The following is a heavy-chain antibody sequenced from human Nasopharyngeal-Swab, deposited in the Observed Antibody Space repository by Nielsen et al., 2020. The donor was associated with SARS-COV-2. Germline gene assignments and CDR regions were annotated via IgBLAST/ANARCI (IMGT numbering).Heavy chain of an antibody. CDR3: ARDPRYGGYLYYYYGMDV. CDR1: GFTFSSYS. D-gene: IGHD5-12*01. Sequence: GESLKISCAASGFTFSSYSMNWVRQAPGKGLEWVSYISSSSSTIYYADSVKGRFTISRDNAKNSLYLQMNSLRAEDTAVYYCARDPRYGGYLYYYYGMDVWGQGTTVTVSS. J-gene: IGHJ6*02. V-gene: IGHV3-48*04. CDR2: ISSSSSTI.